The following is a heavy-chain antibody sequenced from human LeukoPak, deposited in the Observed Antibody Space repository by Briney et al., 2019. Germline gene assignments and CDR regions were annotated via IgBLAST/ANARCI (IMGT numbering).Heavy chain of an antibody. J-gene: IGHJ4*02. CDR1: GFTFSSYE. CDR3: ARARTRPYYDILTGEDY. Sequence: GGSLRLSCAASGFTFSSYEMNWVRQAPGKGLEWVSYISSSGSTIYYADSVKGRFTISRDNAKNSLYLQMNSLRAEDTAVYYCARARTRPYYDILTGEDYWGQGTLVTVSS. V-gene: IGHV3-48*03. CDR2: ISSSGSTI. D-gene: IGHD3-9*01.